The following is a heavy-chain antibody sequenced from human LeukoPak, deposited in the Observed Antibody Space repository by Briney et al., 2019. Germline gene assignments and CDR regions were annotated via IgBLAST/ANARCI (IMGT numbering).Heavy chain of an antibody. Sequence: PSETLSLTCAVYGGSFSDHYWSWFRQPPGKGLEWIGYIYNSGRTNYNPSLQSRVTISVDTSKNQFSLNLNSVTAADTAVYYCARGGAARLHFQNWGQGTLVTVSS. CDR3: ARGGAARLHFQN. J-gene: IGHJ1*01. CDR1: GGSFSDHY. D-gene: IGHD6-6*01. CDR2: IYNSGRT. V-gene: IGHV4-59*11.